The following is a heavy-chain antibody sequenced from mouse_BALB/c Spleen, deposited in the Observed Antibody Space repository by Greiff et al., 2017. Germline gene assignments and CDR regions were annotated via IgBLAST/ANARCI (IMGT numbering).Heavy chain of an antibody. CDR3: AREGDGKYGYAMDY. V-gene: IGHV5-6-5*01. D-gene: IGHD1-1*02. CDR1: GFTFSSYA. Sequence: EVKVVESGGGLVKPGGSLKLSCAASGFTFSSYAMSWVRQTPEKRLEWVASISSGGSTYYPDSVKGRFTISRDNARNILYLQMSSLRSEDTAMYYCAREGDGKYGYAMDYWGQGTSVTVSS. J-gene: IGHJ4*01. CDR2: ISSGGST.